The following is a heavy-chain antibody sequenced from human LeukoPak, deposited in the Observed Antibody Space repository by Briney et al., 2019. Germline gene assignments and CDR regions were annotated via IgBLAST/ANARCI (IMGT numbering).Heavy chain of an antibody. V-gene: IGHV3-7*01. CDR2: IKQDGSEK. J-gene: IGHJ4*02. CDR3: ARVTYYYGSGSSDY. D-gene: IGHD3-10*01. Sequence: GGSLRLYCAASGFTFSIYWMSWVRQAPGKGLEWVANIKQDGSEKYYVDSVKGRFTISRDNAKNSLYLQMNSLRAEDTAVYYCARVTYYYGSGSSDYWGQGTLVTVSS. CDR1: GFTFSIYW.